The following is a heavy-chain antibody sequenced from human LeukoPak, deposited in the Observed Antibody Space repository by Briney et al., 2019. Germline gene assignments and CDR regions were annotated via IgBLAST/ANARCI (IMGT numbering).Heavy chain of an antibody. J-gene: IGHJ3*02. V-gene: IGHV3-21*01. CDR2: ISSSSSCI. Sequence: GGSLRLSCAASGFTFSSYSTNWVRQAPGKGLEWVSSISSSSSCIYYADSVKGRFTISRDNAKNSLYLQMNSLRAEDTAVYYCARDEQQLSSAFDIWGQGTMVTVSS. CDR1: GFTFSSYS. D-gene: IGHD6-13*01. CDR3: ARDEQQLSSAFDI.